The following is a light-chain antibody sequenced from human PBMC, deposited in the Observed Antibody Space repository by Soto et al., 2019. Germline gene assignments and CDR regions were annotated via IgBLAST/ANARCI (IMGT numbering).Light chain of an antibody. Sequence: IQMTQSPSSLSASVGDRVTITCRASQGIYTYLAWYQQKPGRAPMLLIYTASTLQSGVPSRFGGRGSGTDFTLTISSLQPEDFATYYCQQLNSDPPITFGQGTRLEIK. CDR1: QGIYTY. V-gene: IGKV1-9*01. CDR2: TAS. CDR3: QQLNSDPPIT. J-gene: IGKJ5*01.